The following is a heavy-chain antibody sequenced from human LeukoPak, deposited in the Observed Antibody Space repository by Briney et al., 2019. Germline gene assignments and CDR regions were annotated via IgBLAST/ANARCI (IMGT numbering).Heavy chain of an antibody. CDR2: ISSNGGST. CDR1: GFTFSSYA. J-gene: IGHJ4*02. V-gene: IGHV3-64D*09. Sequence: GGSLRLSCSASGFTFSSYAMHWVRQAPGKGLEYVSAISSNGGSTYYADSVKGRFTISRDNSKNTLYLQMSSLRAEDTAVYYCAKGRITMVRGVFDYWGQGTLVTVSS. CDR3: AKGRITMVRGVFDY. D-gene: IGHD3-10*01.